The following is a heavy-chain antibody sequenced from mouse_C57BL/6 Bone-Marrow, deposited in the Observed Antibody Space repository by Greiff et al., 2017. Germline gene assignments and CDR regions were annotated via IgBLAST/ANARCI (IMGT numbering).Heavy chain of an antibody. V-gene: IGHV1-69*01. Sequence: QVQLQQPGAELVMPGASVKLSCKASGYTFTSYWMHWVKQRPGQGLEWIGEIDPSDSYTNYNQKFKGKSTLTVDKSSSTANMQLSSLTSEDSAVYYCARESSYDGFAYGGQGTLVTVSA. CDR1: GYTFTSYW. CDR2: IDPSDSYT. CDR3: ARESSYDGFAY. J-gene: IGHJ3*01. D-gene: IGHD1-1*01.